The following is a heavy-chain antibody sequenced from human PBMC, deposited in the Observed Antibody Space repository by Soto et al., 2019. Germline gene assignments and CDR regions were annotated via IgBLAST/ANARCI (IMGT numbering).Heavy chain of an antibody. CDR2: IYYSGST. J-gene: IGHJ6*02. D-gene: IGHD3-3*01. V-gene: IGHV4-31*03. Sequence: QVQLQESGPGLVKPSQTLSLTCTVSGGSISSGGYYWSWIRQHPGKGLEWIGYIYYSGSTYYNPSLKSRVIISVDTSKNQSSMKLSSVTAADTAVYYCARVAIFGVVQNYYYGMDVWGQGTTVTVSS. CDR3: ARVAIFGVVQNYYYGMDV. CDR1: GGSISSGGYY.